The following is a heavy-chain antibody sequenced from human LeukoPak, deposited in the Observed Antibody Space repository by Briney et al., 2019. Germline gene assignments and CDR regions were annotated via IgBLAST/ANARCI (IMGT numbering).Heavy chain of an antibody. D-gene: IGHD2-15*01. CDR3: VRDQCSGGSCYPGWFDP. CDR1: GGSISSYY. V-gene: IGHV4-59*01. CDR2: IYYSGST. Sequence: SETLSLTCSVSGGSISSYYWSWIRQPPGKGLGWIGYIYYSGSTTYNPSLKSRVTISVDTSKNQFSLNLSPVTAADTAVYYCVRDQCSGGSCYPGWFDPWGQGTLVTVSS. J-gene: IGHJ5*02.